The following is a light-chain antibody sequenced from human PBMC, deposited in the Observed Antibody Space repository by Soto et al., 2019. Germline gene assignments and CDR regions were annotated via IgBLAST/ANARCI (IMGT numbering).Light chain of an antibody. Sequence: SYELTQPLSVSLALGQTARITCGGNNIGSKNVHWYRQRPGQAPVLVIYGDSNRPSGIPERFSGSNSGNTATLTISRAQAGDEAGYYCQVWDSSAVVFGGGTKVTVL. CDR1: NIGSKN. V-gene: IGLV3-9*01. CDR2: GDS. J-gene: IGLJ2*01. CDR3: QVWDSSAVV.